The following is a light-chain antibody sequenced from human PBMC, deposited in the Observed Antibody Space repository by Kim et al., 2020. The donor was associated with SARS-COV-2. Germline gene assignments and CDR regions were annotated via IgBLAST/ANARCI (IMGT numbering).Light chain of an antibody. CDR2: AAS. CDR1: QSISTY. CDR3: QQSHSTPLT. V-gene: IGKV1-39*01. Sequence: DIQMTQSPSSLSASVGDRVTISCRASQSISTYLNWYQQKPGKAPELLVYAASTLQSGVPSRFSGSGSGTDFTLTINSLQPEDCATYYCQQSHSTPLTFGGGTKVDIK. J-gene: IGKJ4*01.